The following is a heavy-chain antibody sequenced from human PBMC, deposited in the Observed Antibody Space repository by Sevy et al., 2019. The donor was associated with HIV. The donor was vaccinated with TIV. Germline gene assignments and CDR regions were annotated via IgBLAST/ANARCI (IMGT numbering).Heavy chain of an antibody. CDR1: GFTFSNYW. CDR2: INKDGSDA. V-gene: IGHV3-74*01. J-gene: IGHJ4*02. D-gene: IGHD1-26*01. CDR3: TRDLRWPARLVSATTAGFVF. Sequence: GGSLRLSCAASGFTFSNYWMHWVRQPPGKGLVWVSRINKDGSDAVYADSVKGRFTISRDNAKNTLSLQMDNLRVDDCGIYYCTRDLRWPARLVSATTAGFVFWSQGTLVTDSS.